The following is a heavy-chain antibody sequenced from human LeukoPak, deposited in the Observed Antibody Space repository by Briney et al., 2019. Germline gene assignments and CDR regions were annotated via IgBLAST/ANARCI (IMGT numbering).Heavy chain of an antibody. CDR3: AKDPRTRTYYFGSGGDFDY. D-gene: IGHD3-10*01. J-gene: IGHJ4*02. CDR2: ISGSGGST. CDR1: GFTFSSYA. Sequence: GGSLRLSCAASGFTFSSYAMNWVRQAPGKGLEWVSAISGSGGSTYYTDSVKGRFTVSRDNSKNTLYLQMNSLRVEDTAVYYCAKDPRTRTYYFGSGGDFDYWGQGTLVTVSS. V-gene: IGHV3-23*01.